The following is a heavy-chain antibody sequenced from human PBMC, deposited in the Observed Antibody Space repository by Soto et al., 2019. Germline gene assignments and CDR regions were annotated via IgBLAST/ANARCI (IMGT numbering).Heavy chain of an antibody. CDR3: ARVGLDFSSTSCYIYYYYYYMDV. V-gene: IGHV1-8*01. D-gene: IGHD2-2*02. CDR1: GYTFTSYD. Sequence: ASVKVSCKASGYTFTSYDINWVRQATGQGLEWMGWMNPNSGNTGYAQKFQGRVTMTRNTSISTAYMELSSLRSEDTAVYYCARVGLDFSSTSCYIYYYYYYMDVWGKGTTVTVSS. CDR2: MNPNSGNT. J-gene: IGHJ6*03.